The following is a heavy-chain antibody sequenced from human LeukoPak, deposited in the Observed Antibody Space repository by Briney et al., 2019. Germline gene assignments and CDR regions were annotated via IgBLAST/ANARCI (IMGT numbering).Heavy chain of an antibody. CDR3: ARVLAMVRGAPFDY. J-gene: IGHJ4*02. CDR1: GYTFTSYG. CDR2: INTNTGNP. Sequence: ASVKVSCKASGYTFTSYGLNWMRQAPGQGLEWMGLINTNTGNPTYAQGFTGRFVFSLDTSVSTAYLQISSLKAEDTAVYYCARVLAMVRGAPFDYWGQGTLVTVSS. V-gene: IGHV7-4-1*02. D-gene: IGHD3-10*01.